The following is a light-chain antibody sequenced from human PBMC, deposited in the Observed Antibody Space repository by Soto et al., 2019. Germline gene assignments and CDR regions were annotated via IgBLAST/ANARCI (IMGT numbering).Light chain of an antibody. CDR1: QSVSSY. V-gene: IGKV3-11*01. J-gene: IGKJ5*01. CDR3: QQRSNWHSIT. Sequence: EMLLTLAPATLSWSPGARAALSWWASQSVSSYLAWYQQKPGQAPRLLIYDASNRATGIPARFSGSGSETDFTLPINSLETPDFAVYYCQQRSNWHSITFGQGTRLEIK. CDR2: DAS.